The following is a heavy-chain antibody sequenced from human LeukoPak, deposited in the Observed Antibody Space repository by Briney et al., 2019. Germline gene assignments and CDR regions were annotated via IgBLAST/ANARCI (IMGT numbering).Heavy chain of an antibody. CDR3: ARDRYDSSSWLGSDAFDI. J-gene: IGHJ3*02. V-gene: IGHV4-30-4*01. CDR1: GGSISSGDYY. CDR2: IYYSGST. D-gene: IGHD6-13*01. Sequence: ASQTLSLTCTVSGGSISSGDYYWSWIRQPPGKGLEWIGYIYYSGSTYYNPSLKSRVTISVDTSKNQFSLKLSSVTAADTAVYYCARDRYDSSSWLGSDAFDIWGQGTMVTVSS.